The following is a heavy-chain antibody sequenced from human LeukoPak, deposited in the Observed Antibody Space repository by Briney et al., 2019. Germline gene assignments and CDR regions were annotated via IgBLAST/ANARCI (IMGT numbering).Heavy chain of an antibody. Sequence: PGGSLRLSCAASGFTFSSYAMHWVRQAPGKGLEWVAVISYDGSNKYYADSVKGRFTISRDNSKNTLYLQMNSLRAEDTAVYYCARAPTDLRGYYYYMDVWGKGTTVTVSS. CDR1: GFTFSSYA. D-gene: IGHD1-14*01. CDR2: ISYDGSNK. V-gene: IGHV3-30*04. CDR3: ARAPTDLRGYYYYMDV. J-gene: IGHJ6*03.